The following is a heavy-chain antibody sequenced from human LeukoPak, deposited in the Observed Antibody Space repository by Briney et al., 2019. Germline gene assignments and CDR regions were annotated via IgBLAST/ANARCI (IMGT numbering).Heavy chain of an antibody. V-gene: IGHV4-34*01. J-gene: IGHJ4*02. CDR3: ARGKRPSSGWYKGNYYFDY. Sequence: SETLSLTCAVYGGSFSGYYWSWIRQPPGKGLEWIGEINHSGSTNYNPPLKSRVTISVDTSKNQFSLKLSSVTAADTAVYYCARGKRPSSGWYKGNYYFDYWGQGTLVTVSS. CDR2: INHSGST. CDR1: GGSFSGYY. D-gene: IGHD6-19*01.